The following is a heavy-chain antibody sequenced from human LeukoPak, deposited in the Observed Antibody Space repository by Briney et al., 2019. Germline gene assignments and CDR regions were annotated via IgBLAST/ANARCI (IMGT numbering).Heavy chain of an antibody. CDR3: ARRSLKKTTFDY. D-gene: IGHD1-1*01. V-gene: IGHV1-8*01. J-gene: IGHJ4*02. CDR1: GYTFTSYD. Sequence: ASVKASCKASGYTFTSYDINWVRQATGQGLEWMGWMNPNSGNTGYAQKFQGRVTMTRNTSIGTAYMELSSLRSEDTAVYYCARRSLKKTTFDYWGQGTLVTVSS. CDR2: MNPNSGNT.